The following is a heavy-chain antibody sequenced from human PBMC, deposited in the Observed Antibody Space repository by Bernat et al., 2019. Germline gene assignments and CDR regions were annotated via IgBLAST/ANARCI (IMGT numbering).Heavy chain of an antibody. Sequence: EVQLVESGGGLVQPGRSLRLSCAASGFTFDDYAMHWVRQVPGKGLEWVSGISWNSGNIGYADSVNVRFTISRDNAKNSLYLQMNTLRAEDTALYYCAKGFPSVGTTWFDPWGQGTLVTVSS. CDR2: ISWNSGNI. D-gene: IGHD1-1*01. CDR1: GFTFDDYA. V-gene: IGHV3-9*01. CDR3: AKGFPSVGTTWFDP. J-gene: IGHJ5*02.